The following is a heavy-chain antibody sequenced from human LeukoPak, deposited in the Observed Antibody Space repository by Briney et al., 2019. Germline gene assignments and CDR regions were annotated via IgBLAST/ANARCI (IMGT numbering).Heavy chain of an antibody. CDR2: ISGSGGST. CDR3: AREAGYDSSGYHGAFDI. CDR1: GFTFSSYA. D-gene: IGHD3-22*01. V-gene: IGHV3-23*01. Sequence: GGSLRLSCAASGFTFSSYAMSWVRQAPGKGLEWVSAISGSGGSTYYADSVKGRFTISRDNAKNSLYLQMNSLRAEDTAVYYCAREAGYDSSGYHGAFDIWGQETMVTVSS. J-gene: IGHJ3*02.